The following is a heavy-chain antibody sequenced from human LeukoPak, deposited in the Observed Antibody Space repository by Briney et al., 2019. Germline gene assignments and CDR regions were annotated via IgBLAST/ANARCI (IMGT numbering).Heavy chain of an antibody. CDR1: GGSISTYY. Sequence: SETLSLTCTVSGGSISTYYWSWIRQPPGKGLEWIGYIYYTGSTSYNPSLKSRVTMSLDASKNQFSLELNSVTPADTAVYYCARGGNYWPQWWFDPWGRGTLVSVSS. CDR2: IYYTGST. CDR3: ARGGNYWPQWWFDP. D-gene: IGHD1-26*01. V-gene: IGHV4-59*01. J-gene: IGHJ5*02.